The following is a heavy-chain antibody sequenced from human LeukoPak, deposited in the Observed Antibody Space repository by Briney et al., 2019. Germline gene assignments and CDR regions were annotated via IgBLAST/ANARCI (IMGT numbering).Heavy chain of an antibody. J-gene: IGHJ2*01. CDR2: ISNDGSKK. CDR3: TTYMSWYRHFDL. Sequence: GGSLRLSCAASGFTFSSYGMHWVRQAPGKGLDWVALISNDGSKKYYADSVKGRFTISRDNSKNTLYLQMNSLRAEDTAVYYCTTYMSWYRHFDLWGRGTLVTVSS. V-gene: IGHV3-30*03. CDR1: GFTFSSYG. D-gene: IGHD6-13*01.